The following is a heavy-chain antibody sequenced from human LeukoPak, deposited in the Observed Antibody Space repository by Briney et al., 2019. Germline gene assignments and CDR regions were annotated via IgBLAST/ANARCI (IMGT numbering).Heavy chain of an antibody. CDR2: TLGSGTST. Sequence: GGSLRLSCSASGFTFRDYVIHWVRQPPGKGLEWVSATLGSGTSTYYADSVKGRVTISRDSSTNTVHLQMNSLKAEDTALYYCARARGYGLGASCFDRWGQGVLVTVSS. D-gene: IGHD5-18*01. CDR1: GFTFRDYV. V-gene: IGHV3-23*01. CDR3: ARARGYGLGASCFDR. J-gene: IGHJ4*02.